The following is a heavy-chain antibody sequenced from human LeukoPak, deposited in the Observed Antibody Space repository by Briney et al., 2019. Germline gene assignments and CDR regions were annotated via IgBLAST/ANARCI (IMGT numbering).Heavy chain of an antibody. CDR3: AREGYGDPFDY. V-gene: IGHV3-48*01. CDR2: ISSSSSTI. Sequence: GGSLRLSYAASGFTFSSYSMNWVRQARGKGLEWVSYISSSSSTIYYADSVKGRFTISRDNAKNSLYLQMNSLRAEDTAVYYCAREGYGDPFDYWGQGTLVTVSS. CDR1: GFTFSSYS. D-gene: IGHD4-17*01. J-gene: IGHJ4*02.